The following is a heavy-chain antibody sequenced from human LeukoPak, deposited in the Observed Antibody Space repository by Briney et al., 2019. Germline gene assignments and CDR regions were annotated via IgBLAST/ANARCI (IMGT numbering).Heavy chain of an antibody. V-gene: IGHV3-30*04. CDR1: GFTFSSYA. CDR2: ISYDGSNK. Sequence: GGSLRLSCAASGFTFSSYAMHWVRQAPGKGLEWVAVISYDGSNKYYADSVKGRFTISRDNSKNTLYLQMNSLRAEDTAVYYCARDTNTFYNDRSGYYLNWFDPWGQGTLVTVSS. J-gene: IGHJ5*02. CDR3: ARDTNTFYNDRSGYYLNWFDP. D-gene: IGHD3-22*01.